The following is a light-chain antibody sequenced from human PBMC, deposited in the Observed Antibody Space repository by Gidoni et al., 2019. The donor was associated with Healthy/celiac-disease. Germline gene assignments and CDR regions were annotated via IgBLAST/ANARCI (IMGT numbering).Light chain of an antibody. CDR3: QQSYSTPLT. CDR2: AAS. Sequence: IQMTQSPSSLSASVGDRATITCRSSQSIRSYLNWYQQKPGKAPKLLIYAASSLQSGVPSRFSGSVSWTDFTLTSISLQPEDFATYYCQQSYSTPLTFGGGTKVEIK. V-gene: IGKV1-39*01. CDR1: QSIRSY. J-gene: IGKJ4*01.